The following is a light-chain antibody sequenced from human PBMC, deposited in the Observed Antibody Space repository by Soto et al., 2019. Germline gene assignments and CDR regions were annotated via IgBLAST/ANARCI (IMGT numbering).Light chain of an antibody. Sequence: ILMTQSPATVSVSPGESATLSCRASQNIYYNVAWYQHRPGQAPRLLIYRAPTRAPGVPARFSGSGSGTEFTLTISSLQPEDFTVYSCLQYHNLWASGQGTKVDIK. J-gene: IGKJ1*01. CDR3: LQYHNLWA. CDR1: QNIYYN. CDR2: RAP. V-gene: IGKV3-15*01.